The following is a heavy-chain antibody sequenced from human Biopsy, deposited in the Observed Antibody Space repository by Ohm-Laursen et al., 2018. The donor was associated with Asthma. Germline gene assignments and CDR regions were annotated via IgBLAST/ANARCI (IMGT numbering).Heavy chain of an antibody. CDR2: IDPNSGGT. V-gene: IGHV1-2*06. D-gene: IGHD3-16*01. Sequence: ASVKVSCKSSGYTFRSYGVHWVRQAPGQGLEWMGRIDPNSGGTNYAQKFLGRVTMTRDTSVNTAFMVLSRLRSDDTAVYYCARIKIRIGAGTDRYFDLWGRGTLVTVSS. CDR3: ARIKIRIGAGTDRYFDL. J-gene: IGHJ2*01. CDR1: GYTFRSYG.